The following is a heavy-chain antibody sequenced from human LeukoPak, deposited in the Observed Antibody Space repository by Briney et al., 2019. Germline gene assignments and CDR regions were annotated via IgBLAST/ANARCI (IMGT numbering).Heavy chain of an antibody. J-gene: IGHJ4*02. Sequence: PGRSLRLSCAAAGFTFSSYGMHWGRQAPGKGLEWVAGLWNAGSNKYYADSVKGRFTISRDNSKNTLYLQMNSLRAEDTAVYFCARDLDRFDYWGQGTLVTVSS. CDR3: ARDLDRFDY. CDR1: GFTFSSYG. D-gene: IGHD3/OR15-3a*01. CDR2: LWNAGSNK. V-gene: IGHV3-33*01.